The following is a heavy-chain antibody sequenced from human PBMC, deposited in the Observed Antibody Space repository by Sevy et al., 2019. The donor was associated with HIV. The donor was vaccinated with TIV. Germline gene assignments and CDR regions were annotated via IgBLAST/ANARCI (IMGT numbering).Heavy chain of an antibody. CDR3: AKFGDYYDSGCYYWYFDF. D-gene: IGHD3-22*01. Sequence: GGSLRLSCAASGFFFSDYAMSWVRQAPGKGLEWVSSISGGDNRTQYSDSVKGRLTVSRDNSKKTLYLQMNTLRAEDTALYYCAKFGDYYDSGCYYWYFDFWGRGTLVTVSS. CDR2: ISGGDNRT. J-gene: IGHJ2*01. CDR1: GFFFSDYA. V-gene: IGHV3-23*01.